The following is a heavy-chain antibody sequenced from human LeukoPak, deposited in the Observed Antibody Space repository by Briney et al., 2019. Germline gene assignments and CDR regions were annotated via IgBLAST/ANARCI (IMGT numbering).Heavy chain of an antibody. CDR1: GFTFSTYD. V-gene: IGHV3-30*02. Sequence: GGSLRLSCTASGFTFSTYDMHWVRQAPGKGLQWVTFIRYDGNSESYADSVKGRFIISRDNSKNTLYLQMNSLRAEDTALYFCAKDLTYTSQGGSDSWGQGTLVIVSS. J-gene: IGHJ4*02. CDR3: AKDLTYTSQGGSDS. D-gene: IGHD3-16*01. CDR2: IRYDGNSE.